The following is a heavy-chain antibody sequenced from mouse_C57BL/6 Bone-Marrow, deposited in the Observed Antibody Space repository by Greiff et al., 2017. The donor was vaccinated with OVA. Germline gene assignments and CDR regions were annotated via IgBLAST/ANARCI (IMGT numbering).Heavy chain of an antibody. J-gene: IGHJ4*01. D-gene: IGHD1-1*02. CDR3: ARVGPYYYAMDY. V-gene: IGHV1-59*01. Sequence: QVQLQQPGAELVRPGTSVKLSCKASGYTFTSYWMHWVKQRPGQGLEWIGVIDPSDSYTNYNQKFKGKATLTVDTTSSTAYMQLSSLTSEDSAVYDCARVGPYYYAMDYWGQGTSVTVSS. CDR1: GYTFTSYW. CDR2: IDPSDSYT.